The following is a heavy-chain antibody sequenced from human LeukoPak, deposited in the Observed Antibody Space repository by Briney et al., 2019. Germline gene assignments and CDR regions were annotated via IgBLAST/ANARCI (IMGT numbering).Heavy chain of an antibody. J-gene: IGHJ3*02. Sequence: PSETLSLTCTVSGGSISNHYWNWIRQPAGKGLEWIGRVYSSGSTNYSPSLKSRVAMSVDTSKNQFSLKLTSVTAADTAVYYCARQDILTGFDAFDIWGQGTMVSVSS. CDR3: ARQDILTGFDAFDI. CDR1: GGSISNHY. D-gene: IGHD3-9*01. CDR2: VYSSGST. V-gene: IGHV4-4*07.